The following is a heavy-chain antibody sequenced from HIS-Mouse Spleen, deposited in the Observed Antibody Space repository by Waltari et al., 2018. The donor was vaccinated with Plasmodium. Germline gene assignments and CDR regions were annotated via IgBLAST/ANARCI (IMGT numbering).Heavy chain of an antibody. CDR2: ISSSSRTI. Sequence: EVQLVESGGGLVQPGGSLRLSCAASGFTFSSYSMNWVRQAPGKGLEWVSEISSSSRTIYYADSVKGRFTISRDNAKNSLYLQMNSLRAEDTAVYYCARVNSGSYYWFDPWGQGTLVTVSS. CDR3: ARVNSGSYYWFDP. J-gene: IGHJ5*02. D-gene: IGHD1-26*01. V-gene: IGHV3-48*01. CDR1: GFTFSSYS.